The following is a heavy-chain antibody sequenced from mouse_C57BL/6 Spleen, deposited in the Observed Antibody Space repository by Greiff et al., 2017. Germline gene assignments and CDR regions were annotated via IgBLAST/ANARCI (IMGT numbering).Heavy chain of an antibody. D-gene: IGHD2-2*01. CDR1: GFSLTSYG. V-gene: IGHV2-2*01. CDR3: ARNGYYFDY. CDR2: IWSGGST. Sequence: QVQLQQSGPGLVQPSQSLSITCTVSGFSLTSYGVHWVRQSPGKGLEWLGVIWSGGSTDYKAAFISRLSISKDNSKSQVFFKMNSLQADDTAIYYCARNGYYFDYWGQGTTLTVSS. J-gene: IGHJ2*01.